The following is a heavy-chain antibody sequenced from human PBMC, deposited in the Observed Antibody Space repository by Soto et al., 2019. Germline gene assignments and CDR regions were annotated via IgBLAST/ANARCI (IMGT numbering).Heavy chain of an antibody. V-gene: IGHV4-31*03. D-gene: IGHD6-19*01. CDR2: IYYSGST. J-gene: IGHJ4*02. Sequence: PSETLSLTCTVSGGSISSGGYYWSWIRQHPGKGLEWIGYIYYSGSTYYNPSLKSRVTISVDTSKSQFSLKLSSVTAADTAVYYCASTFGYSSDPVPSLFDYWGKGTLVTVSS. CDR3: ASTFGYSSDPVPSLFDY. CDR1: GGSISSGGYY.